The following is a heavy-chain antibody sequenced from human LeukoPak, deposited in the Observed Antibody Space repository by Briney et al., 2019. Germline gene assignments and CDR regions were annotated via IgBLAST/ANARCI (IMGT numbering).Heavy chain of an antibody. CDR2: IIPIFGTA. D-gene: IGHD6-13*01. J-gene: IGHJ4*02. V-gene: IGHV1-69*05. CDR3: ARDGLMAAAGTGRYFDY. CDR1: GGTFSSYA. Sequence: ASVKVSCKASGGTFSSYAISWVRQAPGQGLEWMGGIIPIFGTANYAQKFQGRVTMTRDTSASTVYMELSSLRSEDTAVYHCARDGLMAAAGTGRYFDYWGQGTLVTVSS.